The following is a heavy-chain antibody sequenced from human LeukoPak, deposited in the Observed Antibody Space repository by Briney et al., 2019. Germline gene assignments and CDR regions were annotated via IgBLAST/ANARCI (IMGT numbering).Heavy chain of an antibody. J-gene: IGHJ4*02. CDR2: MNPNSGNT. CDR1: GYTFTSYD. CDR3: ARSGTYQHSSSYDY. V-gene: IGHV1-8*03. D-gene: IGHD6-13*01. Sequence: ASVKVSCKASGYTFTSYDINWVRQATGQGLEWMGWMNPNSGNTGYAQKFQGRVTITRNTSISTAYMELSSLRSEDTAVYYCARSGTYQHSSSYDYWGQGTLVTVSS.